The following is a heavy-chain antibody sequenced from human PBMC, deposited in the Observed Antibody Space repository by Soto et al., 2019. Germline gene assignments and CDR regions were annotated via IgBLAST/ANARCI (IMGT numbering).Heavy chain of an antibody. D-gene: IGHD3-10*01. CDR3: ARGEGYYGMDV. CDR2: IIPILGIA. CDR1: GGIFSSYT. Sequence: QVPLVQSGAEVKKPGSSVKVSCKASGGIFSSYTISWVRQAPGQGLEWMGRIIPILGIANYAQKFQGRVTITADKSTSTAYMELSSLRSEDTAVYYCARGEGYYGMDVWGQGTTVTVSS. V-gene: IGHV1-69*02. J-gene: IGHJ6*02.